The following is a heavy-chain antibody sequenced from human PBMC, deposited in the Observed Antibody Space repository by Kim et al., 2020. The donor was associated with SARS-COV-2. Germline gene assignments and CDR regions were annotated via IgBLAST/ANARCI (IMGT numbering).Heavy chain of an antibody. D-gene: IGHD2-2*01. CDR2: T. J-gene: IGHJ4*02. Sequence: TNDNPSLRSRVTLSVDTSNNQFSLRLSSVTAADTAIYYCARGHSTSGYDYWGQGALVTVSS. V-gene: IGHV4-34*01. CDR3: ARGHSTSGYDY.